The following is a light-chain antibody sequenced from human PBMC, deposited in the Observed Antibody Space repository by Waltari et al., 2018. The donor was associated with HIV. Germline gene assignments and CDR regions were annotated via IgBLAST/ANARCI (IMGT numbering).Light chain of an antibody. CDR1: QTISIY. V-gene: IGKV1-39*01. J-gene: IGKJ3*01. CDR3: QQSYGGLT. CDR2: AAS. Sequence: IQLTQSPSPLSAPLGLRVLITCRASQTISIYLNWYQQKPGRAPNLLIYAASSLHSGVPSRFSGSGSGTEFSLTIDSLQAEDFATYFCQQSYGGLTFGPGTRVDV.